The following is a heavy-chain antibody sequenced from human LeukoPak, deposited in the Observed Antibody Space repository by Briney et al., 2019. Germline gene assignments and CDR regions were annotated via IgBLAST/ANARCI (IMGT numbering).Heavy chain of an antibody. CDR1: GYTFTGYY. CDR2: INPNSGGT. V-gene: IGHV1-2*02. J-gene: IGHJ4*02. D-gene: IGHD3-10*02. CDR3: ARASIYYDRGLDY. Sequence: ASVNVSCKASGYTFTGYYMHCVRQAPGQGREWMGWINPNSGGTNYAQKFQGRVTMTRDTSISTAYMELSRLRSDDTAVYYCARASIYYDRGLDYWGQGTLVTVSS.